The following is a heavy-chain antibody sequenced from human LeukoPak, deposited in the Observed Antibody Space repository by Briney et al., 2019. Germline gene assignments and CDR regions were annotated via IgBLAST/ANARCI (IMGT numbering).Heavy chain of an antibody. CDR3: ARQKLLWFGELSQNANFDY. V-gene: IGHV4-39*01. J-gene: IGHJ4*02. CDR1: GGSISSSSYY. CDR2: IYYSGST. D-gene: IGHD3-10*01. Sequence: SETLSLTCTVSGGSISSSSYYWGWIRQPPGKGLEWIGSIYYSGSTYYNPSLKSRVTISVDTSKNQFSLKLSSVTAADTAVYYCARQKLLWFGELSQNANFDYWGQGTLVTVSS.